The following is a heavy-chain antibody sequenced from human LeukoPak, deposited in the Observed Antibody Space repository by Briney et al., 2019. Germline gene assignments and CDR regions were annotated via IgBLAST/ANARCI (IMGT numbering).Heavy chain of an antibody. CDR1: GGSISSYY. Sequence: PSETLSLTCTVSGGSISSYYWSWVRQAPGKGLEWVSYISSSSSTIYYADSVKGRFTISRDNAKNSLYLQMNSLRAEDTAVYYCAKGNYYGSGSYNYFDYWGQGTLVTVSS. J-gene: IGHJ4*02. V-gene: IGHV3-48*01. D-gene: IGHD3-10*01. CDR2: ISSSSSTI. CDR3: AKGNYYGSGSYNYFDY.